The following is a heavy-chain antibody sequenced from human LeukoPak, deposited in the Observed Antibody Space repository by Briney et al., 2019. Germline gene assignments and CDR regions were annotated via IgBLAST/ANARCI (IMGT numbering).Heavy chain of an antibody. J-gene: IGHJ4*02. CDR1: GYSISSGYY. V-gene: IGHV4-38-2*01. Sequence: SETLSLTCAVSGYSISSGYYWGWSRQPPGKGLEWIGSIYHSGSTYYNPSLKSRVTISVDTSKNQFSLKLSSVTAADTAVYYCARYCSSTSCYGTPFDYWGQGTLVTVSS. CDR2: IYHSGST. D-gene: IGHD2-2*01. CDR3: ARYCSSTSCYGTPFDY.